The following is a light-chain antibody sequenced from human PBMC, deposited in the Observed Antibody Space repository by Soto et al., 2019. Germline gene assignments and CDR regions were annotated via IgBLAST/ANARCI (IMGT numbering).Light chain of an antibody. CDR3: SSYSGTNYHYV. J-gene: IGLJ1*01. Sequence: QPDLTQPPSASGSFGQSGTISCTGTSSDVGGYNYVSWYQQHPGKAPKLMIYEVSERPSGVPDRFSGSKSGNTASLTVSGLQADDEADYYCSSYSGTNYHYVFGTGTKVTVL. CDR2: EVS. CDR1: SSDVGGYNY. V-gene: IGLV2-8*01.